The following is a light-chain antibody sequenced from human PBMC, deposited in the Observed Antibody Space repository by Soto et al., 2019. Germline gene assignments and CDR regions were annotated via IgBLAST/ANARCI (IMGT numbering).Light chain of an antibody. CDR2: AAS. CDR1: QSIYIY. J-gene: IGKJ5*01. V-gene: IGKV1-39*01. Sequence: LQMTHYPSSLSASIGDRVSIICRASQSIYIYLNWYQQKPGKAPKLLIYAASSLQRGVPSTFSGGGSGTDFTLTISSLQTEDFATYYCQPIYSSITFGHRTRLEIK. CDR3: QPIYSSIT.